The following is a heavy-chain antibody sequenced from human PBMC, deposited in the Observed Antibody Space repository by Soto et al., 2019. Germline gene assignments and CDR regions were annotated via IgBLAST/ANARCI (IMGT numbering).Heavy chain of an antibody. Sequence: SVKVSCKASGGTFSSYAISWVRQAPGQGLEWMGGIIPIFGTANYAQKFQGRVTITADESTSTAYMELSSLRSEDTAVYYCARMTTVDTAMVSHYYYYGMDVWGQGTTVTVSS. CDR3: ARMTTVDTAMVSHYYYYGMDV. D-gene: IGHD5-18*01. CDR1: GGTFSSYA. CDR2: IIPIFGTA. V-gene: IGHV1-69*13. J-gene: IGHJ6*02.